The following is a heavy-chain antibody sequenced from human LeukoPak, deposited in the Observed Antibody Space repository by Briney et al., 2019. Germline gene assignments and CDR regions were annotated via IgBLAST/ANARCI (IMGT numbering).Heavy chain of an antibody. D-gene: IGHD6-19*01. CDR2: INSDGSST. V-gene: IGHV3-74*01. Sequence: PGGSLRLSCAASGFTFRNCWMHWVRQAPGKGLVWVSRINSDGSSTTYVDSVKGRFTISRDNSKNTLYLQMNSLRAEDTAVYYCARGGIGVAGDFEYWGQGTLVTVSS. J-gene: IGHJ4*02. CDR3: ARGGIGVAGDFEY. CDR1: GFTFRNCW.